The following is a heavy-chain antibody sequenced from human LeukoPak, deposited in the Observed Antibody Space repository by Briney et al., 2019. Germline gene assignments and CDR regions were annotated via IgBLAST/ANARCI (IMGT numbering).Heavy chain of an antibody. V-gene: IGHV3-23*01. CDR1: GFTFTSYA. Sequence: GGSLRLSCATSGFTFTSYAMSWVRQAPGKGLEWVSGIGASGGSTYYADSVKGRFTISRDNSKNTLYLQMNSLRTEDTAVYYCAKAEGYDILAGLDYWGQGTLVTVSS. CDR2: IGASGGST. CDR3: AKAEGYDILAGLDY. D-gene: IGHD3-9*01. J-gene: IGHJ4*02.